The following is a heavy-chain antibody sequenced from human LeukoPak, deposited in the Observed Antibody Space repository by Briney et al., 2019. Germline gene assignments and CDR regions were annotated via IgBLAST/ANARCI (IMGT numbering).Heavy chain of an antibody. J-gene: IGHJ4*02. CDR3: AGHHPRNTVDF. CDR1: GGSFSGYY. Sequence: SETLSLTCAVYGGSFSGYYWSWIRQPPGKGLEWIGEINHSGSTNYNPPLKSRVTISVDTSKNQFSLKLSSVTAADTAVYYCAGHHPRNTVDFWGQGTLVTVSS. V-gene: IGHV4-34*01. CDR2: INHSGST. D-gene: IGHD2/OR15-2a*01.